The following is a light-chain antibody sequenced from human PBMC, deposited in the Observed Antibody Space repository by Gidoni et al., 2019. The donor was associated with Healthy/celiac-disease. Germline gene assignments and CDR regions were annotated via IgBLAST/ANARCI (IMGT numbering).Light chain of an antibody. CDR1: QSVSSNY. V-gene: IGKV3-20*01. CDR3: QQYGSSPLT. J-gene: IGKJ4*01. CDR2: GAS. Sequence: EIVLTQSPGTLSLSPGERATLSCRASQSVSSNYLAWYQQKPGQAPRLLMYGASNRATGIPDRFSGSGSGTDFTLTISRLEPEDFAVYFCQQYGSSPLTFGGXTKVEIK.